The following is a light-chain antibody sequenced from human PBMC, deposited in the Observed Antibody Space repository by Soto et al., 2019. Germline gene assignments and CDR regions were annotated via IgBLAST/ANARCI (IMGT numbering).Light chain of an antibody. V-gene: IGKV3-11*01. Sequence: EIVLTQSPATLSLSPGEGATLSCRASQSINRYLAWYQQKPDQAPRLLIYDASNRATGIPARFSGSGSGTDFTLTISRLDPEDFAVYYCQQHSNRPLTFGRGTKVEIK. CDR1: QSINRY. CDR2: DAS. CDR3: QQHSNRPLT. J-gene: IGKJ4*01.